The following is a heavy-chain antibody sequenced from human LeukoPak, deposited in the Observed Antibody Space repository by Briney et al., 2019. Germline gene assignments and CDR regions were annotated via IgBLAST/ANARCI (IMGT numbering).Heavy chain of an antibody. CDR2: ISAYNGNT. Sequence: ASVKVSCKASGGTFISYAISWVRQAPGQGLEWMGWISAYNGNTNYAQKLQGRVTMTTDTSTSTAYMELRSLRSDDTAVYYCARVPAPRSGSYHFDYWGQGTLVTVSS. V-gene: IGHV1-18*01. CDR3: ARVPAPRSGSYHFDY. J-gene: IGHJ4*02. CDR1: GGTFISYA. D-gene: IGHD3-10*01.